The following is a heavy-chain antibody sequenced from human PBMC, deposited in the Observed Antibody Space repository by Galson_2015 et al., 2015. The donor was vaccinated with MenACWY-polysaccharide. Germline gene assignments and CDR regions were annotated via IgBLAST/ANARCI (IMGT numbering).Heavy chain of an antibody. CDR2: FDPAVGET. Sequence: SLKVSCKVSGYTLTELSMHWVRQAPGKGLEWMGGFDPAVGETIYAQKFQGRVTMTEDTSTDTAYMELSSLRSEDTAVYYCATPTTYDYRSNSPPGMVVYYYYYGMDVWGQGTTVTVSS. CDR3: ATPTTYDYRSNSPPGMVVYYYYYGMDV. J-gene: IGHJ6*02. D-gene: IGHD4-11*01. CDR1: GYTLTELS. V-gene: IGHV1-24*01.